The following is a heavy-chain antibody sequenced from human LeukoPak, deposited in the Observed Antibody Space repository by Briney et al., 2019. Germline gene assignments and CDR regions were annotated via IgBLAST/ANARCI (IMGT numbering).Heavy chain of an antibody. V-gene: IGHV3-23*01. CDR1: GFTFSSYA. Sequence: PGGSQRLSCAASGFTFSSYAMSWVRQAPGKGLEWVSSINESGDKTYDADSVKGRFTISRDTSKNTLYLQMNSLRAEDTAVYYCARLDNLVPTPTFDYWGQGTLVTVSS. CDR3: ARLDNLVPTPTFDY. J-gene: IGHJ4*02. CDR2: INESGDKT. D-gene: IGHD5-12*01.